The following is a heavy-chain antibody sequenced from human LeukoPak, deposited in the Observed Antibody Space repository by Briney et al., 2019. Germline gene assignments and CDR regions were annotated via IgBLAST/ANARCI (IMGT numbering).Heavy chain of an antibody. CDR2: ISTYNVNT. D-gene: IGHD3-22*01. V-gene: IGHV1-18*04. Sequence: GESLKISCKGSGYSFTSYWTGWVRQAPGQGLEWMGWISTYNVNTNYAQKLQGRVTMTTDTSTSTAYMELRSLRSDDTAVYYCARDQYYDSKGWFDPWGQGTLVTVSS. CDR3: ARDQYYDSKGWFDP. J-gene: IGHJ5*02. CDR1: GYSFTSYW.